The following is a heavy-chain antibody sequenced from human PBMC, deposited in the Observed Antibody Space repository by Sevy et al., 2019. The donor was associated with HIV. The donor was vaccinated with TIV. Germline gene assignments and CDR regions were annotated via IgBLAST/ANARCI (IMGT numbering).Heavy chain of an antibody. J-gene: IGHJ4*02. Sequence: GGSLRLSCAASGFTFSSYWMSWVRQAPGKGLEWVANIKQDGSEKYYVDSVKGRFTISRDNAKNSLYLQMNSLRAEDTAVYYCARAAYYYDSSGYYYVGYFDYWGQGTLVTVSS. CDR2: IKQDGSEK. CDR1: GFTFSSYW. D-gene: IGHD3-22*01. V-gene: IGHV3-7*01. CDR3: ARAAYYYDSSGYYYVGYFDY.